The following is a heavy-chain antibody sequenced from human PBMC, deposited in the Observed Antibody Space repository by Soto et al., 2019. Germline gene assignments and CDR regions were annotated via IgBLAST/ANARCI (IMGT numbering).Heavy chain of an antibody. CDR2: FDPEDGET. CDR1: GYTLTDLS. D-gene: IGHD2-2*01. Sequence: ASVKVSCKVYGYTLTDLSIHWVRQTPGKGLEWMGGFDPEDGETIYAQKFQGRITTTEDTSTDTAYMELSSLRSEDTAVYYCATMGYCSSTDCLMRWFDPWGQGTLVTVSS. CDR3: ATMGYCSSTDCLMRWFDP. J-gene: IGHJ5*02. V-gene: IGHV1-24*01.